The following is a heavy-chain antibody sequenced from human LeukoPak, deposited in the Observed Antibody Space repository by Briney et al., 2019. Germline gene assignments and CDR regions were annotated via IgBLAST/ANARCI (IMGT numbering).Heavy chain of an antibody. D-gene: IGHD2-2*01. J-gene: IGHJ4*02. Sequence: GGSLRLSCAASGFTFSSYWMHWVRQAPGEGLEWVSSISSSSSYIYYADSVKGRFTISRDNAKNSLYLQMNSLRAEDTAVYYCARASGVVVPATTYYFDYWGQGTLVTVSS. CDR2: ISSSSSYI. CDR3: ARASGVVVPATTYYFDY. V-gene: IGHV3-21*01. CDR1: GFTFSSYW.